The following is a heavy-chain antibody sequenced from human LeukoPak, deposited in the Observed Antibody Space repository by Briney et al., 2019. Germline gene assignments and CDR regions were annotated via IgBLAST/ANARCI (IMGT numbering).Heavy chain of an antibody. J-gene: IGHJ6*02. D-gene: IGHD3-16*01. Sequence: SQTLSLTCAVSGGSISSGGYSWNWIRQPPGKGLEWIGYIYHGGNTYYNPSLESRVTISVDRSKNQFSLKLNSVTAADTAVYYCARVGGTNYYYGMDVWGQGTTVTVSS. CDR1: GGSISSGGYS. CDR2: IYHGGNT. CDR3: ARVGGTNYYYGMDV. V-gene: IGHV4-30-2*01.